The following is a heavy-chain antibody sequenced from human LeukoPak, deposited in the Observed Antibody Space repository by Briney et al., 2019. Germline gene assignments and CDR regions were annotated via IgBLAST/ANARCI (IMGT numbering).Heavy chain of an antibody. CDR3: ASRVGAAELNWFDP. Sequence: KASETLSLTCAVSGGSISSSNWWSWVRQPPGKGLEWIGEIYHSGSTNYNPSLKSRVTISVDTSKNQFSLKLSSVTAADTAVYYCASRVGAAELNWFDPWGQGTLVTVSS. V-gene: IGHV4-4*02. CDR1: GGSISSSNW. CDR2: IYHSGST. D-gene: IGHD2-15*01. J-gene: IGHJ5*02.